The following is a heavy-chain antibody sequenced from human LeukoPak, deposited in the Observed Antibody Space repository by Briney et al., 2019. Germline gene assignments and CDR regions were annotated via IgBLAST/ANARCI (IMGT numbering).Heavy chain of an antibody. J-gene: IGHJ4*02. Sequence: ASVKVSCKASGYTFTSSDINWVRQATGQGLEWMGWRNPKSGRTGYAKKFQARVSMTMNTSISTAYMEVSSLRFEDTAVHYCARGRSGLAAAGTYDYWGQGTLITVSS. V-gene: IGHV1-8*01. CDR1: GYTFTSSD. CDR3: ARGRSGLAAAGTYDY. D-gene: IGHD6-13*01. CDR2: RNPKSGRT.